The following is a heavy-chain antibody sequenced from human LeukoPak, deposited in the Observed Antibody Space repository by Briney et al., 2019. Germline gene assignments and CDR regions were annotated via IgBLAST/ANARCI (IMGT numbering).Heavy chain of an antibody. J-gene: IGHJ4*02. V-gene: IGHV3-48*03. D-gene: IGHD6-19*01. CDR2: ISSSGSTI. CDR1: GFTFSSYE. CDR3: VSTFSSGWYYFDY. Sequence: GGSLRLSCAASGFTFSSYEMNWVRQAPGKGLEWVSYISSSGSTIYYADSVKGRFTISRDNAKNSLYLQMNSLRAEDTAVYYCVSTFSSGWYYFDYWGQGTLVTVYS.